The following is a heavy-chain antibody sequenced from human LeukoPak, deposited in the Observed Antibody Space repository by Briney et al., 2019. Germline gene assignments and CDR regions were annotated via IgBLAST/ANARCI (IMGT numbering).Heavy chain of an antibody. CDR1: GFTFCSYW. J-gene: IGHJ4*02. CDR3: ARVSPEGDYDY. D-gene: IGHD4-17*01. Sequence: PGGSLRLSCAASGFTFCSYWMHWVRQAPGKGLVWVSRINSDGSSTSYADSVKGRFTISRDNAKNTLYLQMNSLRAEDTAVYYCARVSPEGDYDYWGQGTLVTVSS. V-gene: IGHV3-74*01. CDR2: INSDGSST.